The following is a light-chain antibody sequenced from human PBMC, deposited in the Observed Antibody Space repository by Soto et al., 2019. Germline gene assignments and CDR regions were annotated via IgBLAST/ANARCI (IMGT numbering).Light chain of an antibody. V-gene: IGLV7-46*01. CDR2: DTS. CDR1: TGAVTSGHY. CDR3: LLSYSGARLYV. Sequence: QAVVTQEPSLTVSPGGTVTLPCGSSTGAVTSGHYTYWFQDKAGQAPRTLLYDTSNKHSWTPARFSGFLLGGKAALTLSGAHPEDEAEYYCLLSYSGARLYVFGTGTKVTV. J-gene: IGLJ1*01.